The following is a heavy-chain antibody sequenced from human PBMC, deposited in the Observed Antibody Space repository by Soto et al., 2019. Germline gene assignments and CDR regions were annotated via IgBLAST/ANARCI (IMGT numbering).Heavy chain of an antibody. CDR2: ISYDGSNK. CDR1: GFTFSSYG. D-gene: IGHD6-19*01. CDR3: AKGEWLAI. Sequence: GGSLRLCCAASGFTFSSYGMHWVRQAPGKGLEWVAVISYDGSNKYYADSVKGRFTISRDNSKNTLYLQMNSLRAEDTAVYYCAKGEWLAIWGPGTLVTVSS. V-gene: IGHV3-30*18. J-gene: IGHJ4*02.